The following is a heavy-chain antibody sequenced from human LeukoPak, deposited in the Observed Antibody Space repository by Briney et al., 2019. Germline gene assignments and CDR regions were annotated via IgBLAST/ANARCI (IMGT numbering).Heavy chain of an antibody. Sequence: SETLSLTCAVSDDSLSSHYWTWIRQPPGKGLEWIGYISYIGSTNYNPSLKSRVTISIDTSKNQFSLKLTSVTAADTAVYYCARDLVTVTKGFDIWGQGTMVSVSS. D-gene: IGHD4-17*01. CDR3: ARDLVTVTKGFDI. J-gene: IGHJ3*02. V-gene: IGHV4-59*11. CDR2: ISYIGST. CDR1: DDSLSSHY.